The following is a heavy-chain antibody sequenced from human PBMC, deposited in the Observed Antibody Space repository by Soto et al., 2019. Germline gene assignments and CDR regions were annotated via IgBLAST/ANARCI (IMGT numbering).Heavy chain of an antibody. D-gene: IGHD3-16*01. CDR2: ISGSGGST. Sequence: PWGSLRLSCAASGFTFSSYAMSWFRQAPGKGLEWVSAISGSGGSTYYADSVKGRFTIPRDNSKNTLYLQMNSLRAEDTAVYYCAKDLREGGPFDYWGKGTLVTVSS. CDR1: GFTFSSYA. V-gene: IGHV3-23*01. J-gene: IGHJ4*02. CDR3: AKDLREGGPFDY.